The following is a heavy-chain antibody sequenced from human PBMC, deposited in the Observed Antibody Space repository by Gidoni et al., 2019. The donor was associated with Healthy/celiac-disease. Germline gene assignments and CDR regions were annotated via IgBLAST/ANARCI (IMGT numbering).Heavy chain of an antibody. CDR1: GFTFRSYA. CDR3: AKVRGEYYYDSSGYYYWYYFDY. D-gene: IGHD3-22*01. CDR2: ISGSGGST. Sequence: EVQLLESGGGLVQPGGSLRLSCAASGFTFRSYAMSWVRQAPGKGLEWVSAISGSGGSTYYADSVKGRFTISRDNSKNTLYLQMNSLRAEDTAVYYCAKVRGEYYYDSSGYYYWYYFDYWGQGTLVTVSS. J-gene: IGHJ4*02. V-gene: IGHV3-23*01.